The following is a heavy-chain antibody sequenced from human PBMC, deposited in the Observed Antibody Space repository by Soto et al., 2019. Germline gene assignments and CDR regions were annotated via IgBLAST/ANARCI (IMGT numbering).Heavy chain of an antibody. CDR1: GFSLSTSGVA. Sequence: GSGPTLVNPTQTLTLTCTFSGFSLSTSGVAVGWIRQPPGKALDWLALIYWDDDKRYSPSLKSRLTITKDTSKNQVVLTMTNMDPADTATYYCAHASPLTGYYQGPGRKYMDVWGKGTTVTVSS. D-gene: IGHD3-9*01. CDR3: AHASPLTGYYQGPGRKYMDV. V-gene: IGHV2-5*02. CDR2: IYWDDDK. J-gene: IGHJ6*03.